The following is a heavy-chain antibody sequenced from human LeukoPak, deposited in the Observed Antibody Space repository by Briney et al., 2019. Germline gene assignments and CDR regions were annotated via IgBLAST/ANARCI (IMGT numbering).Heavy chain of an antibody. CDR2: LRYDGSNK. CDR3: AKDPFTYNGNWYFDF. CDR1: GFSFSSYA. Sequence: GGSLRLSCAASGFSFSSYAMHWVRQAPGKGLEWVALLRYDGSNKKYADSVKGRFTVSRDNSKKMLYLQMNSLRAEDTAVYYCAKDPFTYNGNWYFDFWGQGTLVTVSS. V-gene: IGHV3-30*02. J-gene: IGHJ4*02. D-gene: IGHD1-7*01.